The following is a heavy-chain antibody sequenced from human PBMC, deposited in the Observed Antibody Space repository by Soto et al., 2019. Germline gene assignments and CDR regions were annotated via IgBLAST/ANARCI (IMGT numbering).Heavy chain of an antibody. CDR2: ISGSGSSK. Sequence: PGGSLRLSCAASGFTFSSYAMSWVRQAPGKGLEWVSAISGSGSSKYYADSVKGRFTISRDNSKNTLYLQMNSLRAEDTAVYYCAKDGAWGSSGWSRGFSYYYYGMDVWGQGTTVTVSS. J-gene: IGHJ6*02. CDR3: AKDGAWGSSGWSRGFSYYYYGMDV. V-gene: IGHV3-23*01. CDR1: GFTFSSYA. D-gene: IGHD6-19*01.